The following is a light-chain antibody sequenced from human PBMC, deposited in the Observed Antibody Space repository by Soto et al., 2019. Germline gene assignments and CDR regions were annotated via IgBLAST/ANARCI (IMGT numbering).Light chain of an antibody. CDR2: DAS. V-gene: IGKV3-11*01. J-gene: IGKJ3*01. CDR3: QQRSNWLT. CDR1: QSVSSY. Sequence: EIVLTQSPATLSLSPGERATLSCRASQSVSSYLAWYQQKPGQAPRLLIYDASISATGIPARFSGSGSGTDFTLTISSLEPEDVAVYYCQQRSNWLTFGPGTKVDIK.